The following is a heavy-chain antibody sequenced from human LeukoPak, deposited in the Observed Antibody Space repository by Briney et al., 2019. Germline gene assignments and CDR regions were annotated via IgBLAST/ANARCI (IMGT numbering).Heavy chain of an antibody. Sequence: ASVKVSCKTSGYTFTGYYMHWVRQAPGQGLEWMGWINPNSGGTNYAQKFQGRVTMTRDTSISTAYMELSRLRSDDTAVYYCARHGKYGSGSYRVDPWGQGTLVTVSS. D-gene: IGHD3-10*01. J-gene: IGHJ5*02. CDR1: GYTFTGYY. V-gene: IGHV1-2*02. CDR3: ARHGKYGSGSYRVDP. CDR2: INPNSGGT.